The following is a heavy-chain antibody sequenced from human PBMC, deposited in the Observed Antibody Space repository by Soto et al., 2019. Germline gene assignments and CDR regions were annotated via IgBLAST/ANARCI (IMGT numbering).Heavy chain of an antibody. D-gene: IGHD2-15*01. CDR3: ARGGIVAVPAALSSYHDYTNYRFDS. J-gene: IGHJ4*02. V-gene: IGHV1-69*01. CDR2: IIPMFAAS. CDR1: GGSFSDFA. Sequence: QVQLAQSGAEVRKPGSSVKVCCGASGGSFSDFAFSWVRQAPGQGLEWMGGIIPMFAASKYAQRFQDRVTITADESTNTVYLALSSLTSDDTATYYCARGGIVAVPAALSSYHDYTNYRFDSWGQGTLVTVSS.